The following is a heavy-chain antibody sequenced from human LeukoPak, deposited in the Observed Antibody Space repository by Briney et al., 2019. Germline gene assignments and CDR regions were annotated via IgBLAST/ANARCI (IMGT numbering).Heavy chain of an antibody. Sequence: GGSLRLSCAASGFTFKDYWMHWVRQVPGKGLVWVARIISDGSSASYADSVKGRFTMSRDNAKNTLYLQMNSLRAEDTAVYYCARVRIRWELPRRRYYFDYWGQGTLVTVSS. J-gene: IGHJ4*02. CDR2: IISDGSSA. CDR3: ARVRIRWELPRRRYYFDY. V-gene: IGHV3-74*01. CDR1: GFTFKDYW. D-gene: IGHD1-26*01.